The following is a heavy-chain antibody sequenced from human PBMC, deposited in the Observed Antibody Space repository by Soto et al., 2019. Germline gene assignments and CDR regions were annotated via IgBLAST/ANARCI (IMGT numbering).Heavy chain of an antibody. J-gene: IGHJ6*02. D-gene: IGHD3-10*01. CDR2: IIPIFGTA. CDR1: GGTFSSYA. CDR3: ARKGITMVRGVSNYYGMDV. V-gene: IGHV1-69*13. Sequence: ASVKVSCKASGGTFSSYAISWVRQAPGQGLEWMGGIIPIFGTANYAQKFQGRVTITADESTSTAYMELSSLRSEDTAVYYCARKGITMVRGVSNYYGMDVWGQGTTVTVSS.